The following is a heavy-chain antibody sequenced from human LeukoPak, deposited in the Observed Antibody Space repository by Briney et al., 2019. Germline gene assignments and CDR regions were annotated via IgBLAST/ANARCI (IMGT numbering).Heavy chain of an antibody. V-gene: IGHV3-23*01. CDR2: ISGSGGST. CDR1: GFTFSSYA. CDR3: AKTERVVTIYRDFDY. D-gene: IGHD3-22*01. J-gene: IGHJ4*02. Sequence: GGSLRLSCAASGFTFSSYAMSWVRQAPGKGLEWVSAISGSGGSTYYADSVKGRFTISRDNSKNTLYLQMNSLRAEDTAVYYCAKTERVVTIYRDFDYWGQGTLVTVSS.